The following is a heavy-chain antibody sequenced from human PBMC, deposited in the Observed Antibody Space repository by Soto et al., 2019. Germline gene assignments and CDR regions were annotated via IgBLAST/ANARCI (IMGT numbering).Heavy chain of an antibody. D-gene: IGHD3-9*01. Sequence: EVHLLESGGNLVRPGGSLRLSCVASGFTLSSYGMTWVRQAPGKGLEWVSTIRGKGGDTYYADSVKGRFTISRDTSKKTLYLQMNSLRAEDKAVYYCAKDVNYDILAGYYYYWGQGTLVTVSS. CDR1: GFTLSSYG. V-gene: IGHV3-23*01. J-gene: IGHJ4*02. CDR2: IRGKGGDT. CDR3: AKDVNYDILAGYYYY.